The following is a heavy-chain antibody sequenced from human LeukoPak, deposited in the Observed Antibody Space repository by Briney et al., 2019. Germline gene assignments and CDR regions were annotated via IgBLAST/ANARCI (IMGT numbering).Heavy chain of an antibody. J-gene: IGHJ5*02. V-gene: IGHV4-4*02. D-gene: IGHD6-19*01. CDR2: IYHSGST. CDR1: GGSISSGNW. Sequence: SGTLSLTCAVSGGSISSGNWWSWVRPPPGKGLEWIGEIYHSGSTNYNPSLKSRVTISVDNSKNYFSLKLSSVTAADTAVYYCARDRYSSGRGWFDPWGQGTLVTVSS. CDR3: ARDRYSSGRGWFDP.